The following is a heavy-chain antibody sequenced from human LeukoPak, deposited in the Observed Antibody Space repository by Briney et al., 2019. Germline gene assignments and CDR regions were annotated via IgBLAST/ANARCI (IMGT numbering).Heavy chain of an antibody. CDR2: ISSDSGTT. J-gene: IGHJ5*02. CDR3: ARARRQGFPNL. CDR1: GFTFSDYE. D-gene: IGHD3-3*01. V-gene: IGHV3-48*03. Sequence: GGSLRLSCAASGFTFSDYEMNWVRQAPGKGLEWVSYISSDSGTTYYADSVQGRFSISRDNAKNSLYLQMKSLRAEDTAVYYCARARRQGFPNLWGQGTLVTVS.